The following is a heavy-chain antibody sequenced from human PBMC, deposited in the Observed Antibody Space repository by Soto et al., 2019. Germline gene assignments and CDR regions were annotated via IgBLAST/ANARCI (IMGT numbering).Heavy chain of an antibody. V-gene: IGHV3-30*03. CDR3: ARDIVATIWAGDYYYYGTDV. J-gene: IGHJ6*02. D-gene: IGHD5-12*01. Sequence: GGSLRLSCAASGFTFSSYGMHWVRQAPGKGLEWVAVISYDGSNKYYADSVKGRFTISRDNSKNTLYLQMNSLRAEDTAVYYCARDIVATIWAGDYYYYGTDVWGQGTTVTVSS. CDR1: GFTFSSYG. CDR2: ISYDGSNK.